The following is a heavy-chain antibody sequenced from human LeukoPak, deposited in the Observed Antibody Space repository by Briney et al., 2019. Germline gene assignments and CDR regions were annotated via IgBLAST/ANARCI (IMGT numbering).Heavy chain of an antibody. V-gene: IGHV3-7*01. Sequence: PGGSLRLSCAASGFTFSSYWMSWVRQAPGKGLEWVANIKQDGSEKYYVDSVKGRFTISRDNAKNSLYLQMNSLRAEDSAIYYCARAQQRDVTSPFELDYWGQGTLVAVSS. CDR2: IKQDGSEK. J-gene: IGHJ4*02. CDR3: ARAQQRDVTSPFELDY. D-gene: IGHD4-17*01. CDR1: GFTFSSYW.